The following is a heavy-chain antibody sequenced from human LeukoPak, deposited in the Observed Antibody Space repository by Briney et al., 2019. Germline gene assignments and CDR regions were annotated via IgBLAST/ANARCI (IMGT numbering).Heavy chain of an antibody. D-gene: IGHD6-19*01. V-gene: IGHV4-34*03. CDR3: WGEWRVAVAGTGFE. CDR2: NNHSGNT. CDR1: SGSFSGYY. Sequence: SETLSLTCAVYSGSFSGYYWSCIRQPPGKGLEWIGENNHSGNTNYHPSLKSRVTISENTSKNHFSLQLSPVTAADPAVYYCWGEWRVAVAGTGFEWGQGTLVTVSS. J-gene: IGHJ4*02.